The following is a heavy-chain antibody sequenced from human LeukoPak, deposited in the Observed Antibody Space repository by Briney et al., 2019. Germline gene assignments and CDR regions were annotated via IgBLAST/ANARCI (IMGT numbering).Heavy chain of an antibody. D-gene: IGHD3-10*01. CDR1: GYTFTGYY. J-gene: IGHJ4*02. V-gene: IGHV1-2*02. Sequence: ASVKVSCKATGYTFTGYYMHWVRQAPGQGLEWMGWINPNSGGTNYAQKFQGRVTMTRDTSISTAYMELSRLRSDDTAVYYCARDGSEGYYGSGSYPPFNYWGQGTLVTVSS. CDR2: INPNSGGT. CDR3: ARDGSEGYYGSGSYPPFNY.